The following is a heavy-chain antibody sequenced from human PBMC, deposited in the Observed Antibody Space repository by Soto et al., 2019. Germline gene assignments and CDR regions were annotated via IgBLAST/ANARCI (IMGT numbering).Heavy chain of an antibody. CDR1: GYSISSGYY. CDR3: ARDFGGSSGPHDY. CDR2: IYHSGST. Sequence: SETLSVTCAVSGYSISSGYYWGWIRQPPGKGLEWIGSIYHSGSTYYNPSLKSRVTISVDTSKNQFSLKLSSVTAADTAVYYCARDFGGSSGPHDYWGQGTLVTVS. J-gene: IGHJ4*02. V-gene: IGHV4-38-2*02. D-gene: IGHD6-19*01.